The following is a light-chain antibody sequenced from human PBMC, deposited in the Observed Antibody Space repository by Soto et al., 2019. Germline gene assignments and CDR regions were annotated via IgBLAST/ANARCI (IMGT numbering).Light chain of an antibody. V-gene: IGKV4-1*01. CDR3: QQYSFSPQT. CDR2: WAS. CDR1: QSVLYSANNMNY. Sequence: IVMTQSPDSLAVSLGERVTINCKSIQSVLYSANNMNYLAWYQQSPGKPPNLPIYWASTRGSGVPDRFKGSGSEPDLTLTIDSRQCQDVAVYHCQQYSFSPQTLGQGTQVQ. J-gene: IGKJ1*01.